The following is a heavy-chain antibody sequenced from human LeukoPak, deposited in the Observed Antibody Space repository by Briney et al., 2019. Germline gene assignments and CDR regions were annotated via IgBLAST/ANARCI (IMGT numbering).Heavy chain of an antibody. D-gene: IGHD3-3*01. V-gene: IGHV3-48*01. Sequence: GGSLRLSCAASGFTFSSYSMNWVRQAPGKGLEWVSYISSSSSTIYYADSVKGRFTISRDNAKSSLYLQMNSLRAEDTAVYYCARPRGDYDFWSGYYGLGYWGQGTLVTVSS. CDR1: GFTFSSYS. CDR3: ARPRGDYDFWSGYYGLGY. CDR2: ISSSSSTI. J-gene: IGHJ4*02.